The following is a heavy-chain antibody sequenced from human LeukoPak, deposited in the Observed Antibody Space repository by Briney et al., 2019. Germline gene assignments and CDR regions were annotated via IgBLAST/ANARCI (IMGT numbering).Heavy chain of an antibody. CDR1: GFIFSSYA. CDR2: ISGSGGST. D-gene: IGHD2-8*02. J-gene: IGHJ4*02. V-gene: IGHV3-23*01. CDR3: AKRPHCTGPGCHHIEY. Sequence: PGGSLRLSCAASGFIFSSYAMSWVRQAPGKGLEWVSTISGSGGSTYYADSVKGRFTISRDNSKNTLFLQMNSMRAEDTAVYYCAKRPHCTGPGCHHIEYWGQGTLVTVSS.